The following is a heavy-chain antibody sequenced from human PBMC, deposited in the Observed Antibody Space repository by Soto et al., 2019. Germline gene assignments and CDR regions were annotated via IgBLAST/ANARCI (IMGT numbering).Heavy chain of an antibody. Sequence: GGSLRLSCVASGFTFSRYWMSWVRQAPGKGLEWVANIKEDGNEKYYVDSVKGRFTISRDNAKNSLFLQMNSLRAEDAAVYYCARDDEVFFASWGQGTLVTVSS. V-gene: IGHV3-7*01. D-gene: IGHD3-10*01. CDR3: ARDDEVFFAS. CDR1: GFTFSRYW. CDR2: IKEDGNEK. J-gene: IGHJ4*02.